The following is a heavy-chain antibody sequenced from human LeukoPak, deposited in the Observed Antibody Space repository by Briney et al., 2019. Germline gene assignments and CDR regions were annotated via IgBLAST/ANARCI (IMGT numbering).Heavy chain of an antibody. Sequence: GGSLRLSCADSGFTFSSYAMSWVRQAPGKGLEWVSAISGIGGLTYYADSVKGRFTISRDSSRNTLYLQMNNLRADDTAVYYCAKDVTYSSDWYGGIDYWGQGTLVTVSS. CDR1: GFTFSSYA. CDR3: AKDVTYSSDWYGGIDY. CDR2: ISGIGGLT. V-gene: IGHV3-23*01. D-gene: IGHD6-13*01. J-gene: IGHJ4*02.